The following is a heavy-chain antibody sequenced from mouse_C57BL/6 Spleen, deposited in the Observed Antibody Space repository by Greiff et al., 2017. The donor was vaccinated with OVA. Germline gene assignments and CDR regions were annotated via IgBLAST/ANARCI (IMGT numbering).Heavy chain of an antibody. V-gene: IGHV1-80*01. J-gene: IGHJ3*01. Sequence: QVQLKESGAELVKPGASVKISCKASGYAFSSYWMNWVQQRPGKGLEWIGQIYPGDGDTNYNGQFKGKATLTAAKSSSTAYMQLSSLTSEDSAVYFCARWEDNAWFAYWGQGTLVTVSA. CDR1: GYAFSSYW. CDR3: ARWEDNAWFAY. CDR2: IYPGDGDT. D-gene: IGHD1-3*01.